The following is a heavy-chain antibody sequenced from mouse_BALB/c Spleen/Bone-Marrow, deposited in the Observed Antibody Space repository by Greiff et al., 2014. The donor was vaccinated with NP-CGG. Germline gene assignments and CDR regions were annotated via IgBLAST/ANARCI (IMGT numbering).Heavy chain of an antibody. J-gene: IGHJ3*01. CDR1: RFDFSRYW. Sequence: VQLQQSGGGLVQPGGSLKLSCAASRFDFSRYWMTWVRQAPGKGLEWIGEINPASSTINYTPSLKDKFIISRDNAKNTLYLQMSKVRSEDTALYYCAGNGYYGWIAYWGQGNLVTVSA. D-gene: IGHD1-1*01. CDR3: AGNGYYGWIAY. CDR2: INPASSTI. V-gene: IGHV4-1*02.